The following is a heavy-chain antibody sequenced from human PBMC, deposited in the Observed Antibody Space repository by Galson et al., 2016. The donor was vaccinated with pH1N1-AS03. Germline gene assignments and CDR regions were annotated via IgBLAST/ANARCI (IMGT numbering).Heavy chain of an antibody. V-gene: IGHV3-33*01. Sequence: SLRLSCAASGFTFRDYGMHWVRQAPGKGLEWVALIWYDGSEEYYGDSVKGRFIISRDNSRNTLSRQMNNLRAEDTAMYYCATGQVDGTDYWGQGTLVTVSS. CDR3: ATGQVDGTDY. CDR1: GFTFRDYG. CDR2: IWYDGSEE. D-gene: IGHD6-19*01. J-gene: IGHJ4*02.